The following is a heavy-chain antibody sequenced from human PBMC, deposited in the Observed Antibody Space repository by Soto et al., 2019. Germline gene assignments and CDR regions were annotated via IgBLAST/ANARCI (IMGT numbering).Heavy chain of an antibody. J-gene: IGHJ4*02. CDR3: ARNGYCTNGVCRYYFDY. V-gene: IGHV1-69*13. D-gene: IGHD2-8*01. CDR1: GGTFSSYA. CDR2: IIPIFGTA. Sequence: SVKVSCKASGGTFSSYAISWVRQAPGQGLEWMGGIIPIFGTANYAQKFQGRVTITADESTSTAYMELSSLRSEDTAVYYCARNGYCTNGVCRYYFDYWGQGTLVTVSS.